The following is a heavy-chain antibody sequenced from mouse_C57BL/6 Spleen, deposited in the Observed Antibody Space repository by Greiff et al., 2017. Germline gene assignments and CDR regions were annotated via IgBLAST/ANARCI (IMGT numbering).Heavy chain of an antibody. CDR1: GFTFSDYG. Sequence: DVHLVESGGGLVKPGGSLKLSCAASGFTFSDYGMHWVRQAPEKGLEWVAYISSGSSTIYYADTVKGRFTISRDNAKNTLFLQMTSLRSEDTAMYYCARYPYDYDGYYAMDYWGQGTSVTVSS. D-gene: IGHD2-4*01. J-gene: IGHJ4*01. CDR2: ISSGSSTI. CDR3: ARYPYDYDGYYAMDY. V-gene: IGHV5-17*01.